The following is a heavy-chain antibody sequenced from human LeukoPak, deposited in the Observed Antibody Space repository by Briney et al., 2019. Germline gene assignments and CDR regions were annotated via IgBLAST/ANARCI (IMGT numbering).Heavy chain of an antibody. Sequence: ASVKVSCKASGYTFTGYYIHWVRQAPGQGLECMGWINPNSGCTNYAQKFQGRVTMTRDTSISTAYMELSRLRSDDTAIYYCARVGSDSSGWRRFDYWGQGTLVTVSS. D-gene: IGHD6-19*01. V-gene: IGHV1-2*02. CDR3: ARVGSDSSGWRRFDY. CDR1: GYTFTGYY. J-gene: IGHJ4*02. CDR2: INPNSGCT.